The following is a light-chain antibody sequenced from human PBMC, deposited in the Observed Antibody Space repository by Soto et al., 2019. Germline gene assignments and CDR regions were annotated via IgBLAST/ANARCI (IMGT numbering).Light chain of an antibody. CDR2: ESS. CDR1: QDISNY. J-gene: IGKJ4*01. V-gene: IGKV1-33*01. CDR3: QQYDNLPRT. Sequence: DTQMTQSPSSLSASVGDRVTITCQASQDISNYLNWYQQKPGKAPNLLIYESSKLEPVVPSRFSGGGSGTDCTFTISSLQPEDIATYFCQQYDNLPRTFGGGTKVEI.